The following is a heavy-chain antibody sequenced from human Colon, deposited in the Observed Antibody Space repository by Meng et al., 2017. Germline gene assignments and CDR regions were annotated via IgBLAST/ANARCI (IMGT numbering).Heavy chain of an antibody. CDR3: ARVRYSGSTYYYYYGMDV. V-gene: IGHV3-21*01. CDR2: ISSSSSYI. J-gene: IGHJ6*02. CDR1: GFTFSSYS. D-gene: IGHD3-10*01. Sequence: GESLKISCAASGFTFSSYSMNWVRQAPGKGLEWVSSISSSSSYIYYADSVKGRFTISRDNAKNSLYLQMNSLRAEDTAVYYCARVRYSGSTYYYYYGMDVWGQGTTVTVSS.